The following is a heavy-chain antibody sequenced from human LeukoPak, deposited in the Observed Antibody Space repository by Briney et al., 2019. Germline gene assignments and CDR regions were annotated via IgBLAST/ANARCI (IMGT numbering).Heavy chain of an antibody. V-gene: IGHV4-59*01. Sequence: SETLSLTCTVSGGSISSYYWSWIRQPPGKGLEWIGYIYYSGSTNYNPSLKSRVTISVDTSKNQFSLKLSSVTAADTAVYYCARGPGRDYYDFWSGYSFSFDYWGQGTLVTVSS. CDR2: IYYSGST. J-gene: IGHJ4*02. CDR1: GGSISSYY. CDR3: ARGPGRDYYDFWSGYSFSFDY. D-gene: IGHD3-3*01.